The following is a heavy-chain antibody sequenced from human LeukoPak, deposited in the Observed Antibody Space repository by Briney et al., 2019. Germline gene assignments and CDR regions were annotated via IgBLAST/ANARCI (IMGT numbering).Heavy chain of an antibody. V-gene: IGHV1-46*01. D-gene: IGHD6-13*01. Sequence: ASVKVSCKASGYTFTSYYMHWVRQAPGQGLGWMGIINPSGGSTSYAQKFQGRVTMTRDTSTGTVYMELSSLRSEDTAVYYCARDSAVGSSWYIIWYLDLWGRGTLVTVSS. CDR1: GYTFTSYY. CDR3: ARDSAVGSSWYIIWYLDL. J-gene: IGHJ2*01. CDR2: INPSGGST.